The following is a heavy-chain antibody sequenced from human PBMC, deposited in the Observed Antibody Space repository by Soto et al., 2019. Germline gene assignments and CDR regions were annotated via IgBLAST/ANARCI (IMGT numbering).Heavy chain of an antibody. CDR2: IFYSGTT. D-gene: IGHD1-1*01. CDR1: GGSISSGGYF. V-gene: IGHV4-31*03. CDR3: ASGVLY. Sequence: QVQLQESGPGLVKPSQTLSLTCTVSGGSISSGGYFWSWIRQPPGKGLEWIGNIFYSGTTYYNPSLKSRVTISVDPSKNQFSLRLSSVTAADTAGYFCASGVLYWGQGTLVTVSS. J-gene: IGHJ4*02.